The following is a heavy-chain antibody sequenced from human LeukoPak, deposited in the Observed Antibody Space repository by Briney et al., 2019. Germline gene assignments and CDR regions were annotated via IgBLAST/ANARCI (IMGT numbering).Heavy chain of an antibody. J-gene: IGHJ4*02. Sequence: ASVKVSCKASGYTFTGYYMHWVRQAPGRGLEWMGWINPNSGGTNYAQEFQGRVTMTRDTSISAAYMELRRLTSDDTALYYCARVPHYDSGSYLGFDYWGQGTLVTVSS. V-gene: IGHV1-2*02. CDR2: INPNSGGT. CDR3: ARVPHYDSGSYLGFDY. D-gene: IGHD1-26*01. CDR1: GYTFTGYY.